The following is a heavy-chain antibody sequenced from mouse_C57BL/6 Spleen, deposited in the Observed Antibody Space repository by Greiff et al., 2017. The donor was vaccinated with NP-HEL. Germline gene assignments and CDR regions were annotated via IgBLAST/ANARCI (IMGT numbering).Heavy chain of an antibody. V-gene: IGHV1-22*01. D-gene: IGHD1-1*01. Sequence: EVKLQQSGPELVKPGASVKMSCKASGYTFTDYNMHWVKQSHGKSLEWIGYINPNNGGTSYNQKFKGKATLTVNKSSSTAYMELRSLTSEDSAVYYCARFHYYGSSYGYWGQGTTLTVSS. CDR3: ARFHYYGSSYGY. J-gene: IGHJ2*01. CDR1: GYTFTDYN. CDR2: INPNNGGT.